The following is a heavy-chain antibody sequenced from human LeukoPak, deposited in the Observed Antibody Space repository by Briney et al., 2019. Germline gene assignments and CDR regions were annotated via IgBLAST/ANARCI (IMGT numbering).Heavy chain of an antibody. CDR2: INHSGST. CDR3: AGVRYSYGYYYYYGMDV. Sequence: SETLSLTCAVYGGSFSGYYWSWIRQPPGKGLEWIGEINHSGSTNYNPSLKSRVTISVDTSKNQFSLTLSSVTAADTAVYYCAGVRYSYGYYYYYGMDVWGQGTTVTVSS. D-gene: IGHD5-18*01. J-gene: IGHJ6*02. CDR1: GGSFSGYY. V-gene: IGHV4-34*01.